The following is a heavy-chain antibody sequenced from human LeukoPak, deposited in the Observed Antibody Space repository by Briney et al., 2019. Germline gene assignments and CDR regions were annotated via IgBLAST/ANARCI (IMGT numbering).Heavy chain of an antibody. Sequence: ASVKVSCKASGYTFTSYGISWVRQAPGQGLEWMGWISAYNGKTNYAQKLQGRVTMTTDTSTSTAYMELRSPRSDDTAVYYCARDFGSVGYCSGGSCHRSYYYYMDVWGKGTTVTISS. CDR3: ARDFGSVGYCSGGSCHRSYYYYMDV. V-gene: IGHV1-18*01. J-gene: IGHJ6*03. CDR1: GYTFTSYG. CDR2: ISAYNGKT. D-gene: IGHD2-15*01.